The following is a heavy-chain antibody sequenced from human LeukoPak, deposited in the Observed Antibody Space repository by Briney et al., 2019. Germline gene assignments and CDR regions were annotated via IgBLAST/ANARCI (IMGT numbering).Heavy chain of an antibody. Sequence: PGGSLRLSCAASGFTFSSYWMHWVRQAPGKGLVWVSRIIMDGSSKRSTYADSVKGRFTISRDNAKNTLYLEMNSLRAEDTAVYYCARDGRYWYFDLWGRGTLVTVSS. CDR2: IIMDGSSKRS. CDR1: GFTFSSYW. J-gene: IGHJ2*01. CDR3: ARDGRYWYFDL. V-gene: IGHV3-74*03.